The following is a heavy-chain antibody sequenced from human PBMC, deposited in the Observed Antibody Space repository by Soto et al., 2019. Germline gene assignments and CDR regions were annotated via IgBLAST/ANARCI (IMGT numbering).Heavy chain of an antibody. CDR1: GFTFTDYS. CDR3: ASCYGDYEFPCEY. J-gene: IGHJ4*02. D-gene: IGHD4-17*01. V-gene: IGHV3-48*02. CDR2: MSSTSNIA. Sequence: PGGSLRLSCAGSGFTFTDYSMIWVRQAPGKGLEWISYMSSTSNIAYYVDSVNGRFTTSRDNDKNSLYLQMNSLRDEDTAVYYCASCYGDYEFPCEYWGQGTLVTVS.